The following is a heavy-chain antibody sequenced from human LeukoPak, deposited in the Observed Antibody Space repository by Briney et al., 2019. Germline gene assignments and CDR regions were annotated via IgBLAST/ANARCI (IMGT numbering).Heavy chain of an antibody. D-gene: IGHD1-26*01. Sequence: GGSLRLSCATSGFTFNNYNMNWVRQAPGKGLEWVSAISGSGGSTYYADSVKGRFTISRDNSKNTLYLQMNSLRAEDTAVYYCAKVIVGATYFDYWGQGTLVTVSS. CDR1: GFTFNNYN. CDR2: ISGSGGST. J-gene: IGHJ4*02. CDR3: AKVIVGATYFDY. V-gene: IGHV3-23*01.